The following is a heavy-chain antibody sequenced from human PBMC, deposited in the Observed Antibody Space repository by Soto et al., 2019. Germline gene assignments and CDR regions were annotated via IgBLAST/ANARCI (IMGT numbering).Heavy chain of an antibody. V-gene: IGHV4-30-2*01. J-gene: IGHJ5*02. CDR2: IYHSGRT. CDR3: ARVPGP. Sequence: SETLSLTCTVSGDSIGSFYWTWIRQPPGKGLEWIGYIYHSGRTYYNPSLKGRVTISVDRSKNQFSLKLSSVTAADTAVYYCARVPGPWGQGTLVTVSS. CDR1: GDSIGSFY.